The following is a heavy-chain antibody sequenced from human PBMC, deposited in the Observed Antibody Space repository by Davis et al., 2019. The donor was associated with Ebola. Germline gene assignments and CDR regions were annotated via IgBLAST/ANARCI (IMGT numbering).Heavy chain of an antibody. CDR1: GYTFTSYY. CDR2: INPSGCST. V-gene: IGHV1-46*01. J-gene: IGHJ6*02. D-gene: IGHD6-19*01. Sequence: ASVKVSCKASGYTFTSYYMHWVRQAPGQGLEWMGIINPSGCSTSYAQKFQGRVTMTRNTSISTAYMELSSLRSEDTALYYCARAGSGWSRDYYYYDMDVWGQGTTVTVSS. CDR3: ARAGSGWSRDYYYYDMDV.